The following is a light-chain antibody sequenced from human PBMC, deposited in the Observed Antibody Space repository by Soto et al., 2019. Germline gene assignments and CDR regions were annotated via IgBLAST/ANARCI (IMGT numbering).Light chain of an antibody. V-gene: IGKV4-1*01. CDR1: QSVFFSSNKINY. CDR3: HQCYSSPWT. CDR2: WAS. J-gene: IGKJ1*01. Sequence: DLVMTQSPDSLAGSLVERATINCTSSQSVFFSSNKINYLARYQQKPVQPPKLLMHWASPRESGVPDRFSGSGAGTAFTLTISSLQADDVAVYSCHQCYSSPWTFGQGTKVEV.